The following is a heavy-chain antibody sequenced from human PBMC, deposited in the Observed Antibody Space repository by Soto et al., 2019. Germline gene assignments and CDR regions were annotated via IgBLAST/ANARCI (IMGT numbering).Heavy chain of an antibody. D-gene: IGHD6-19*01. V-gene: IGHV4-4*02. CDR1: GGSITSRNW. Sequence: SGTLSRTCGVSGGSITSRNWWSWVRQSPGRGLEWIGEVYDSGSINYNPSLRSRATISVDKSKNQFSLKLNSVTAADTAVYYCAVITSHPSAWWISWFDPWG. CDR2: VYDSGSI. CDR3: AVITSHPSAWWISWFDP. J-gene: IGHJ5*02.